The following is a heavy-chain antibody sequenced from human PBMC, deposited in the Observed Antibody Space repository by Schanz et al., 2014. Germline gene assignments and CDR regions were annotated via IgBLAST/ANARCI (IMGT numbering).Heavy chain of an antibody. CDR1: GFNFSNYD. J-gene: IGHJ4*02. D-gene: IGHD4-17*01. V-gene: IGHV3-33*08. Sequence: QVQLVESGGGVVQPGRSLRLSCAASGFNFSNYDIHWVRQAPGKGLEWVALIYYNGTNKYYVDSVKGRFTISRDNSKNTLYLQVNSLRAEDTAVYYCVRDLGGDQTDYWGQGTLVTVSS. CDR3: VRDLGGDQTDY. CDR2: IYYNGTNK.